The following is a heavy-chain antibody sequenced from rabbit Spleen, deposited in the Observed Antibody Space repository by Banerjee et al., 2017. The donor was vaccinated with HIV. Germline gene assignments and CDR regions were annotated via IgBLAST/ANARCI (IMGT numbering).Heavy chain of an antibody. CDR1: GFPFSDRDV. D-gene: IGHD1-1*01. CDR3: ARDTSSSFSSYGMDL. J-gene: IGHJ6*01. Sequence: QEQLEESGGGLVKPEGSLTLTCKASGFPFSDRDVMCWVRQAPGKGLEWIACSYAGSSGSTYSAIWAKGRFTISKTSSTTVTLQMTSLTAADTATYFCARDTSSSFSSYGMDLWGPGTLVTVS. V-gene: IGHV1S45*01. CDR2: SYAGSSGST.